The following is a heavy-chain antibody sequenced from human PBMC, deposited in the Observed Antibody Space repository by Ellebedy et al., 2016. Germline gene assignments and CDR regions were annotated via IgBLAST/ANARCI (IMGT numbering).Heavy chain of an antibody. CDR2: ISRGREA. J-gene: IGHJ4*02. CDR1: GLTVSSFF. D-gene: IGHD2-8*01. V-gene: IGHV3-21*06. Sequence: GGSLRLXXAPSGLTVSSFFMGWVRQAPGKGLEWVATISRGREAYYADPFKGRFIISRDNDMNLVYLQLNSLRAEDSAVYYCSRDGSEWSRDYWGQGTLVTVSS. CDR3: SRDGSEWSRDY.